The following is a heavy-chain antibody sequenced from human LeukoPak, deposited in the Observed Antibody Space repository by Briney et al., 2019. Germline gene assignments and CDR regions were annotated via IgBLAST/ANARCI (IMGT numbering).Heavy chain of an antibody. CDR2: ISYDGSNK. D-gene: IGHD2-2*02. V-gene: IGHV3-30*01. CDR3: ARDRPLGYCSSTSCYMAY. Sequence: PGGSLRLSCAASGFTFSSYAMHWVRQAPGEGLDWAAVISYDGSNKYYADSVKGRFTISRDNSKNTLYLQMNSLRAEDTAVYYCARDRPLGYCSSTSCYMAYWGQGSLVTVSS. J-gene: IGHJ4*02. CDR1: GFTFSSYA.